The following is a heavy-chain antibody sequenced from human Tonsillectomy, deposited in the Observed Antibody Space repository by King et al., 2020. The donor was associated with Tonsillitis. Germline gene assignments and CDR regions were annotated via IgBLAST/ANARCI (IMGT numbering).Heavy chain of an antibody. CDR3: ARVRREVYSSAFDI. CDR2: LNPTGGDT. CDR1: GYTFATYH. Sequence: VQLVESGAEVTKPGASLKVSCKASGYTFATYHRHWVRQAPGQGLEWMGALNPTGGDTTYARKFQGRVTMTSDTSTATVSMYLRSLRPEDTAIYYCARVRREVYSSAFDIWGQGTMVTVSS. J-gene: IGHJ3*02. V-gene: IGHV1-46*01. D-gene: IGHD3-22*01.